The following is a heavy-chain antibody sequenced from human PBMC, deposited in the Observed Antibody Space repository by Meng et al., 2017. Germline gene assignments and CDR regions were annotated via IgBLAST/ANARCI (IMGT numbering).Heavy chain of an antibody. V-gene: IGHV3-53*02. CDR3: ARDWRY. D-gene: IGHD1-1*01. CDR1: GFTVSSNY. Sequence: EVQWVVTGGGLSPLGGSLRLSCAASGFTVSSNYMSWVRQAPGKGLEWVSVIYSGGSTYYADSVKGRFTISRDNSKNTLYLQMNSLRAEDTAVYYCARDWRYWGQGTLVTVSS. J-gene: IGHJ4*02. CDR2: IYSGGST.